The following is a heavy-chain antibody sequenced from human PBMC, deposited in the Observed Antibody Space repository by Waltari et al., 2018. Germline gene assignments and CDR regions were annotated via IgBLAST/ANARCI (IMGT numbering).Heavy chain of an antibody. D-gene: IGHD7-27*01. CDR2: IRRRFKGDAT. CDR1: ARRLIDYA. CDR3: IRPFEMGID. V-gene: IGHV3-73*01. Sequence: VQLVASGAALVQPGGSLKLPCPVSARRLIDYASHWVRQASGKGAEGVGRIRRRFKGDATAYGESVQGRFTISRDYSKNTVYLEMNSLKTDDTAVYYCIRPFEMGIDWGQGTLVTVSS. J-gene: IGHJ4*02.